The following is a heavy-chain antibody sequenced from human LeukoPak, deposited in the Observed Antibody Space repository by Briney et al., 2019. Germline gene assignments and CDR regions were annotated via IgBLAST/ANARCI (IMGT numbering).Heavy chain of an antibody. D-gene: IGHD1-26*01. CDR2: IYSNEIT. J-gene: IGHJ4*02. CDR1: GGSISGSY. V-gene: IGHV4-4*07. Sequence: PSETLSLTCTVSGGSISGSYWTWVRQPAGKGLEWIGRIYSNEITNYNPSLKSRVTMPVDTSKNQFSLKLTSVTAADTAVYYCARGSGAATNEALDYWGQGTLVTVSS. CDR3: ARGSGAATNEALDY.